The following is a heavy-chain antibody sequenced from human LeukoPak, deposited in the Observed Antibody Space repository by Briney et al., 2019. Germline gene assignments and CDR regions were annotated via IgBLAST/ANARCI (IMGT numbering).Heavy chain of an antibody. CDR2: IWYDGSNK. CDR1: GFTFSSYG. Sequence: PGGSLRLSCAASGFTFSSYGMHWVRQAPGKGLEWVAVIWYDGSNKYYADSVKGRFTISRDNSKNTLYLQMNSLRAEDTAVYYCAKPDRELRYSDWSLALFDYWGQGTLVTVSS. J-gene: IGHJ4*02. D-gene: IGHD3-9*01. V-gene: IGHV3-30*02. CDR3: AKPDRELRYSDWSLALFDY.